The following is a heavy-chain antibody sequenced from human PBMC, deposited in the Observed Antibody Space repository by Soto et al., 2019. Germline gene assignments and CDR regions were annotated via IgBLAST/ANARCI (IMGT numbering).Heavy chain of an antibody. Sequence: GSLRLSCAASGFTFSSYAMSWVRQAPGKGLEWVSAISGSGGSTYYADSVKGRFTISRDNSKNTLYLQMNSLRAEDTAVYYCAKDLDVLLWFGELWAFDIWGQGTMVTVSS. V-gene: IGHV3-23*01. CDR1: GFTFSSYA. CDR2: ISGSGGST. J-gene: IGHJ3*02. D-gene: IGHD3-10*01. CDR3: AKDLDVLLWFGELWAFDI.